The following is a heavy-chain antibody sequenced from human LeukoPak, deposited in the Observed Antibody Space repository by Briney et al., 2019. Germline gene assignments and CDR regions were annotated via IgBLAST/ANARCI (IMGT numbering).Heavy chain of an antibody. CDR3: ARVRSTVVPEFDY. V-gene: IGHV4-61*08. D-gene: IGHD4-23*01. CDR1: GGSISSGDYY. J-gene: IGHJ4*02. Sequence: PSQTLSLTCTVSGGSISSGDYYWSWIRQPPGKGLEWIGYIYYSGSTNYNPSLKSRVTISVDTSKNQFSLKLSSVTAADTAVYYCARVRSTVVPEFDYWGQGTLVTVSS. CDR2: IYYSGST.